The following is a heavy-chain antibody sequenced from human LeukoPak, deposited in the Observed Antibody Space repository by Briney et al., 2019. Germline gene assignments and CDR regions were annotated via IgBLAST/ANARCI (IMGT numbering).Heavy chain of an antibody. V-gene: IGHV4-39*07. CDR2: IYYSGST. J-gene: IGHJ4*02. D-gene: IGHD4-17*01. Sequence: SETLSLTCTVSGGSISSSSYYWGWIRQPPGKGLEWIGSIYYSGSTYYNPSLKSRVTISVDTSKNQFSLKLSSVTAADTAVYYCVRSYGDYVWDYWGQGTLVTVSS. CDR1: GGSISSSSYY. CDR3: VRSYGDYVWDY.